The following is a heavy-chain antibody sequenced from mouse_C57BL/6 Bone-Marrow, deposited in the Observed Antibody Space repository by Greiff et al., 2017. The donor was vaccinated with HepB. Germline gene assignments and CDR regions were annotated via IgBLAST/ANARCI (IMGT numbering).Heavy chain of an antibody. CDR3: ARLTTVVATKYFDV. CDR2: ISSGGSYT. V-gene: IGHV5-6*01. J-gene: IGHJ1*03. CDR1: GFTFSSYG. D-gene: IGHD1-1*01. Sequence: DVQLVESGGDLVKPGGSLKLSCAASGFTFSSYGMSWVRQTPDKRLEWVATISSGGSYTYYPDSVKGRFTISRDNAKNTLYLQMSSLKSEDTAMYYCARLTTVVATKYFDVWGTGTTVTVSS.